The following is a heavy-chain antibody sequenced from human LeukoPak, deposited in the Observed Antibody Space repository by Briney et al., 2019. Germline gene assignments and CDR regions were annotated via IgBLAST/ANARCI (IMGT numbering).Heavy chain of an antibody. J-gene: IGHJ4*02. V-gene: IGHV4-59*01. CDR2: IYYSGST. D-gene: IGHD6-13*01. CDR1: GGSISSYY. Sequence: SETLSLTCTVSGGSISSYYWSWIRQPPGKGLEWIGYIYYSGSTNYNPSLKSRVTISVDTSKNQFSLKLSSVTAADTAVYYCAREGIAAAGTFDYWGQGTLVTVSS. CDR3: AREGIAAAGTFDY.